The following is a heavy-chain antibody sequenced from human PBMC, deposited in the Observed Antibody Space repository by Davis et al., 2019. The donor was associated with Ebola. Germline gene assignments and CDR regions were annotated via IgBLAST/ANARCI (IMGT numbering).Heavy chain of an antibody. CDR2: ISWNSGSI. J-gene: IGHJ6*02. CDR3: ARDGEYCSSTSCYAYGMDV. D-gene: IGHD2-2*01. Sequence: SLKISCAASGFTFDDYAMHWVRQAPGKGLEWVSGISWNSGSIGYADSVKGRFTISRDNAKNSLYLQMNSLRAEDTAVYYCARDGEYCSSTSCYAYGMDVWGQGTTVTVSS. V-gene: IGHV3-9*01. CDR1: GFTFDDYA.